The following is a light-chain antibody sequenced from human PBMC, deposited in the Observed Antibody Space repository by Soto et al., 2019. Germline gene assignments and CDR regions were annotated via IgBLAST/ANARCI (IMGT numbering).Light chain of an antibody. V-gene: IGKV3-11*01. CDR2: DAS. CDR3: QQRSNWPIT. CDR1: QIVSSY. Sequence: EIVLTQSPATLSLSPWERATLSCMASQIVSSYLALYQQKPVQAPRLLIYDASNRATGLPARFSGSGSGTDFTLTISSLEPEDFVVYYCQQRSNWPITFGQGTRLEIK. J-gene: IGKJ5*01.